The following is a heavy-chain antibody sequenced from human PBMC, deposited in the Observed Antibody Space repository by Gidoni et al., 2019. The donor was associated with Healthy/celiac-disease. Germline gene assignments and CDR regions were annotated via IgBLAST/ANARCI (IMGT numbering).Heavy chain of an antibody. V-gene: IGHV3-48*02. CDR2: ISSSSSTI. D-gene: IGHD6-6*01. CDR3: ARAGGEYSSSPESAWFDP. CDR1: GFTFSSYS. Sequence: EVQLVESGGGLVQPGGSLSLSCAASGFTFSSYSLNWVRQAPGKGLEWVSYISSSSSTIYYADSVKGRFTISRDNAKNSLYLQMNSLRDEDTAVYYCARAGGEYSSSPESAWFDPWGQGTLVTVSS. J-gene: IGHJ5*02.